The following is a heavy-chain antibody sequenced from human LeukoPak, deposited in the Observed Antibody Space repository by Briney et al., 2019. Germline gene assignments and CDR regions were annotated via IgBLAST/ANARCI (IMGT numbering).Heavy chain of an antibody. CDR2: FYHSGGT. V-gene: IGHV4-38-2*01. CDR1: GYSISSGYY. J-gene: IGHJ6*03. CDR3: ARLTYTSCYEGYCYYYYMDV. Sequence: SETLSLTCADSGYSISSGYYWGGIRQPPGKGLEWIGSFYHSGGTYYNPSLKSRFAISVHTSKNRFSLKLSSVTAADTAVYYCARLTYTSCYEGYCYYYYMDVWGKGTTVTVSS. D-gene: IGHD2-2*01.